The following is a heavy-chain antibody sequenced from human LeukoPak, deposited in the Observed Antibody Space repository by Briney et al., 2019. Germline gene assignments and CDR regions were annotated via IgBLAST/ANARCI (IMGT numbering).Heavy chain of an antibody. CDR3: AKPKTVFYYYYMDV. CDR2: ISGSGGST. V-gene: IGHV3-23*01. Sequence: GGSLRLSCAASGFTFSSYGMSWVRQAPGKGLEWVSAISGSGGSTYYADSVKGRFTISRDNSKNTLYLQMNSLRAEDTAVYYCAKPKTVFYYYYMDVWGKGTTVTISS. CDR1: GFTFSSYG. J-gene: IGHJ6*03. D-gene: IGHD2-21*02.